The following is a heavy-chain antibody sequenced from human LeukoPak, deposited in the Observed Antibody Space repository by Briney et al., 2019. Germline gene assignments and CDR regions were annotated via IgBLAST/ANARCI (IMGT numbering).Heavy chain of an antibody. CDR3: AKIGDSSGKLYPDY. D-gene: IGHD3-22*01. CDR1: GFTFSSYA. V-gene: IGHV3-23*01. J-gene: IGHJ4*02. CDR2: ISGSVGSR. Sequence: GGSLRLSCAASGFTFSSYAMSWVRQAPGTGLEWVSSISGSVGSRYYADSVKGRFTISRDNSKNTLYLQMNSLRAEDTAVYYCAKIGDSSGKLYPDYWGQGTLVSVSS.